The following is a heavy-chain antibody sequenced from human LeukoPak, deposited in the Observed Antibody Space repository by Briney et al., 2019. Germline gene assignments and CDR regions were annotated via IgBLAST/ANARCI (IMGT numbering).Heavy chain of an antibody. J-gene: IGHJ6*02. V-gene: IGHV3-23*01. CDR2: ISGGDGSA. D-gene: IGHD3-16*01. CDR1: GFTFSSFA. CDR3: ARGGGLDV. Sequence: GGSLRLSCAASGFTFSSFAMNWVRQAPGKGLEWVAGISGGDGSAIYIDSVKGRFTISRDNSKNTLFLQMNSLRAEDTAVYFCARGGGLDVWGQGATVTVSS.